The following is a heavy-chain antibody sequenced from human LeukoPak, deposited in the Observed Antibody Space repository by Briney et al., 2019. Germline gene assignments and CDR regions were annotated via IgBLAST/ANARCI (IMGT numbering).Heavy chain of an antibody. CDR1: GFTFSSYG. J-gene: IGHJ4*02. V-gene: IGHV3-30*02. CDR2: IRYDGSNK. D-gene: IGHD3-3*01. Sequence: PGGSLRLSCAASGFTFSSYGMHWVRQAPGKGLEWVAFIRYDGSNKYYADSVKGRFTISRDNSKNMLYLQMNSLRAEDTAVYYCAKDGITIFGVVVPFDYWGQGTLVTVSS. CDR3: AKDGITIFGVVVPFDY.